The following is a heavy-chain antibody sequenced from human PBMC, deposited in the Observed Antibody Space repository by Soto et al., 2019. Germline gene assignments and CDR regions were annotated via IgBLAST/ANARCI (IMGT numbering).Heavy chain of an antibody. CDR2: ISSSSSYI. V-gene: IGHV3-21*01. J-gene: IGHJ4*02. CDR3: ARDIGGNYYDSSGPKDY. CDR1: GFTFSSYS. Sequence: GGSLRLSCAASGFTFSSYSMNWVRQAPGKGLEWVSSISSSSSYIYYADSVKGRFTISRDNAKNSLYLQMNSLRAEDTAVYYCARDIGGNYYDSSGPKDYWGQGTLVTVSS. D-gene: IGHD3-22*01.